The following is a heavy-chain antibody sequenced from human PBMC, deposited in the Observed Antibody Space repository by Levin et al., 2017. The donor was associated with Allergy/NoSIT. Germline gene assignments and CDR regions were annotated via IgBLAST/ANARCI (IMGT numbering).Heavy chain of an antibody. V-gene: IGHV6-1*01. CDR2: TYYRSKWYN. D-gene: IGHD5-18*01. Sequence: SQTLSLTCAISGDSVSSNSAAWHWIRQSPSRGLEWLGRTYYRSKWYNDYAVSVKSRITINPDTSKNQFSLQLNSVTPEDTAVYYCARVGVRRGYSYGIFDYWGQGTLVTVSS. J-gene: IGHJ4*02. CDR3: ARVGVRRGYSYGIFDY. CDR1: GDSVSSNSAA.